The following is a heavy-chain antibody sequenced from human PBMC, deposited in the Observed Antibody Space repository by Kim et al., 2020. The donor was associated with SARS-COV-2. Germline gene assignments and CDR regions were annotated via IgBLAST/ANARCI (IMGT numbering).Heavy chain of an antibody. V-gene: IGHV4-34*01. D-gene: IGHD2-15*01. CDR3: ARGVVDIVVVVVAVGYYY. CDR1: GGSFSGYY. Sequence: SETLSLTCAVYGGSFSGYYWSWIRQPPGKGLEWIGEINHSGSTNYNPSLKSRVTISVDTSKNQFSLKLSSVTAADTAVYYCARGVVDIVVVVVAVGYYY. CDR2: INHSGST. J-gene: IGHJ6*01.